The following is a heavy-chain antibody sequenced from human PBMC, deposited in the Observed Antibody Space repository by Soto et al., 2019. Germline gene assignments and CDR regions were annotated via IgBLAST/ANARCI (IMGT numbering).Heavy chain of an antibody. V-gene: IGHV1-18*01. CDR2: ISAYNGNT. CDR1: GYTFTSYG. Sequence: ASVKVSCKASGYTFTSYGISWVRQAPGQGLEWMGWISAYNGNTNYAQKLQGRVTMTTDTSTSTAYMELRSLRSDDTAVYYCAREGVDCSGGSCYTVFDYWGQGTLVTVSS. D-gene: IGHD2-15*01. CDR3: AREGVDCSGGSCYTVFDY. J-gene: IGHJ4*02.